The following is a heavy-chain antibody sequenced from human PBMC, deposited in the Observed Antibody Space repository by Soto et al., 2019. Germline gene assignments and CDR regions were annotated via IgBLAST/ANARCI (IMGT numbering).Heavy chain of an antibody. V-gene: IGHV3-23*01. Sequence: XGCLRLSCAACGFSVSSPSLSGVRQAPGKGLEWVSSISGTSGSGGGTYYADSVKGRFTISRDNSNSTLYLHMNSLRPEDTGVYYCARDAYNYGYFSSWVQGSLVTVSS. CDR3: ARDAYNYGYFSS. D-gene: IGHD3-16*01. CDR1: GFSVSSPS. CDR2: ISGTSGSGGGT. J-gene: IGHJ4*02.